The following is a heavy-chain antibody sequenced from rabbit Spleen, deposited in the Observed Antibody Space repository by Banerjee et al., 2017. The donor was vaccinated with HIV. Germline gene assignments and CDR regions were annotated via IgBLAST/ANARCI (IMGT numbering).Heavy chain of an antibody. D-gene: IGHD1-1*01. J-gene: IGHJ6*01. CDR1: GFSFSDKAV. CDR3: ARDTSSSFSSYGMDL. CDR2: INAITGKA. V-gene: IGHV1S45*01. Sequence: QEQLVESGGGLVQPGGSLKLSCTASGFSFSDKAVMCWVRQASGKGLEWIACINAITGKAVYASWAKGRFTFSKTSSTTVTLQMTSLTVADTATYFCARDTSSSFSSYGMDLWGPGTLVTVS.